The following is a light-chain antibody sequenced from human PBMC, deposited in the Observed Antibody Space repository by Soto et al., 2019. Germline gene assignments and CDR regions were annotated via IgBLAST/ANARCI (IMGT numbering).Light chain of an antibody. Sequence: ERVMTQSPATLSVSPGERVTLSCRASQSVSNNLAWYQQKPGQAPRLLIYGAFTRATGIPATFSGTGSGTEFTLTISSLQSEDFAVYYCQQYNDWPLTFGQGTKVDIK. J-gene: IGKJ1*01. CDR2: GAF. V-gene: IGKV3-15*01. CDR1: QSVSNN. CDR3: QQYNDWPLT.